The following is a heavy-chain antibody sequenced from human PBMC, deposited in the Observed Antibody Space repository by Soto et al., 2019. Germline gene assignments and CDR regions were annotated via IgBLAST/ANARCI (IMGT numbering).Heavy chain of an antibody. D-gene: IGHD3-3*01. V-gene: IGHV3-7*01. CDR2: IKEDGSAM. CDR3: ATDSGYFTHHH. J-gene: IGHJ5*02. CDR1: GFTFSDSW. Sequence: GGSLRLSCAVSGFTFSDSWMTWVRQAPEKGLEWVANIKEDGSAMYYVDSVKGRFTISRDNAKNSLYLQMNSLSVDDTAVYYCATDSGYFTHHHWGQGTLVTVSS.